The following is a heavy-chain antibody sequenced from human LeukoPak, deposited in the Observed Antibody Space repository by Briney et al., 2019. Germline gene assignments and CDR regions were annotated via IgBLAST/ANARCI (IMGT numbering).Heavy chain of an antibody. J-gene: IGHJ4*02. Sequence: GGSLRLSCAASGFTFSSYAMHWVRQAPGKGLEWVAVISYDGSNKYYADSVKGRFTISRDNSKNTLYLQMGSLRAEDMAVYYCARAYGSGNYFDDWGQGTLVTVSS. D-gene: IGHD3-10*01. CDR1: GFTFSSYA. CDR3: ARAYGSGNYFDD. V-gene: IGHV3-30*14. CDR2: ISYDGSNK.